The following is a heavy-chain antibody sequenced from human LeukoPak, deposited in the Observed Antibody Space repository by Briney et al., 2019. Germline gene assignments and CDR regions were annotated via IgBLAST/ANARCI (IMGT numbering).Heavy chain of an antibody. CDR2: IYYSGST. J-gene: IGHJ4*02. Sequence: PSETLSLTCTVSGGSISSSSYYWGWIRQPPGKGLEWIGSIYYSGSTYYNPSLKSRVTISVDTSKNQFSLKLSSVTAADTAVYYCARERDSYGYLDYWGQGTLVTVSS. V-gene: IGHV4-39*02. CDR3: ARERDSYGYLDY. CDR1: GGSISSSSYY. D-gene: IGHD5-18*01.